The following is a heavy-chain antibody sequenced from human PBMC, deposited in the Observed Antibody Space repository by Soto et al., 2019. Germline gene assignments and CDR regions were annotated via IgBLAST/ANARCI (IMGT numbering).Heavy chain of an antibody. CDR2: VRDDGGTT. J-gene: IGHJ4*02. CDR1: GFTFSNYA. Sequence: EAQLLESGGGLVQPGESLRLSCAASGFTFSNYAMSWVRQAPGKGLEWVSVVRDDGGTTFYADSVRARFTISRDNSKNTVDLQMNSLRAEDTAVYYCAKADTGHFRPFEYCGQGTLVTVSS. CDR3: AKADTGHFRPFEY. D-gene: IGHD3-9*01. V-gene: IGHV3-23*01.